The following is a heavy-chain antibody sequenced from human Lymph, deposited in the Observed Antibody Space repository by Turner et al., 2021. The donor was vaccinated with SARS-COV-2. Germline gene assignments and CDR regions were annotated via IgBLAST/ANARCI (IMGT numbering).Heavy chain of an antibody. CDR1: GGSMNSNY. J-gene: IGHJ5*02. V-gene: IGHV4-59*01. D-gene: IGHD2-21*02. CDR3: ARETVNNWVDP. Sequence: QVQLQESGPRLVKPLATLSLTCTVSGGSMNSNYRSWIRQPPGKRLEWIGYIYYRGSTNYNPSLESRVTISVDTSRNQFSLNLTSVTAADTAIYYCARETVNNWVDPWGQGTLVTVSS. CDR2: IYYRGST.